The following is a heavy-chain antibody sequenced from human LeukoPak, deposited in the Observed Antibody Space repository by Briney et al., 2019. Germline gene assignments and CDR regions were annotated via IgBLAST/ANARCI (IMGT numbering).Heavy chain of an antibody. CDR1: GFTFSSYA. CDR3: VSWTGTINY. D-gene: IGHD3/OR15-3a*01. CDR2: IKPDGSEK. V-gene: IGHV3-7*01. Sequence: GGSLRLSCAASGFTFSSYAMSWVRQAPGKGLEWVAHIKPDGSEKYYVDSVKGRFTISRDNAENSLYLQMNSLRGEDTAVYFCVSWTGTINYWGQGTLVTVSS. J-gene: IGHJ4*02.